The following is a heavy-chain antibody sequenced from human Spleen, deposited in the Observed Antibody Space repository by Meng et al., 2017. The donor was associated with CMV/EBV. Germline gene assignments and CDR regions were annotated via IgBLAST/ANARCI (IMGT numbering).Heavy chain of an antibody. CDR3: ASLYDFWSGYGFDP. Sequence: SGFTFTDYYMSWFRQAPGKGLEWVAYISTTGSTIYYADSAKGRFTISRDNTKNSLYLQMTTLRAEDTAVYYCASLYDFWSGYGFDPWGQGTLVTVSS. D-gene: IGHD3-3*01. V-gene: IGHV3-11*01. CDR1: GFTFTDYY. J-gene: IGHJ5*02. CDR2: ISTTGSTI.